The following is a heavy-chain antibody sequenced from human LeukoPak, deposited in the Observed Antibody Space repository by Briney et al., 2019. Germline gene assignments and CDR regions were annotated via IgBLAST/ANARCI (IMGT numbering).Heavy chain of an antibody. CDR1: GFTFSSHA. CDR3: AKDRVPYCSGGSCYSADY. V-gene: IGHV3-23*01. CDR2: ISASAGST. D-gene: IGHD2-15*01. Sequence: PGGSLRLSCAASGFTFSSHAMSWVRQAPGKGLEWVSVISASAGSTYYADSVKGRFTISRDNSKNTLYLQMNSLRAEDTAVYYCAKDRVPYCSGGSCYSADYWGQGTLVTVSS. J-gene: IGHJ4*02.